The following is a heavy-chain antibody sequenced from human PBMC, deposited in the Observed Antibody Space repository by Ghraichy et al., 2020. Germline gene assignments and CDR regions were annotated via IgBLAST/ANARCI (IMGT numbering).Heavy chain of an antibody. J-gene: IGHJ4*02. Sequence: ASVKVSCKASGYTFTSYDINWVRQAPGQGLEWMGWMNPNSGNTGYAQKFQGRVTMTRNTSISTAYMELSSLRSEDTAVYYCARAGVDYGDYVDYWGQGTLVTVSS. CDR2: MNPNSGNT. CDR3: ARAGVDYGDYVDY. D-gene: IGHD4-17*01. V-gene: IGHV1-8*01. CDR1: GYTFTSYD.